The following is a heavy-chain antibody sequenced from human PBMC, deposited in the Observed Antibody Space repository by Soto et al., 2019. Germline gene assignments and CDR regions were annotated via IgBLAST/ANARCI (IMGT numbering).Heavy chain of an antibody. J-gene: IGHJ3*02. Sequence: ASVKVSCKASGYTFTSYDINWVRQATGQGLEWMGWMNPNSGNTGYAQKFQGRVTMTRNTSISTAYMELSSLRSEDTAVYYCARGRGPRAFDAFDIWGQGTMVTVSS. CDR3: ARGRGPRAFDAFDI. CDR2: MNPNSGNT. CDR1: GYTFTSYD. V-gene: IGHV1-8*01.